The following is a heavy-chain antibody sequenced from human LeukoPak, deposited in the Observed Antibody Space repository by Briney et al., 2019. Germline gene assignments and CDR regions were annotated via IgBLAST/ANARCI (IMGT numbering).Heavy chain of an antibody. CDR1: GFTFSSYA. V-gene: IGHV3-23*01. Sequence: PGGSLRLSCAASGFTFSSYAMGWVRQAPGKGLEWVSAISGSGGSTYYADSVKGRFTISRDNSKNTLYLQMNSLRAEDTAVYYCAKGTDILTGPPFDYWGQGTLVTVSS. J-gene: IGHJ4*02. D-gene: IGHD3-9*01. CDR3: AKGTDILTGPPFDY. CDR2: ISGSGGST.